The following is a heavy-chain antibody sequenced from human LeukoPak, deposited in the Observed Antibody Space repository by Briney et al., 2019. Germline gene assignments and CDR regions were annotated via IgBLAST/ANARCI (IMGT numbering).Heavy chain of an antibody. J-gene: IGHJ4*02. CDR1: GGSFSGYY. CDR2: IYYSGST. D-gene: IGHD3-22*01. V-gene: IGHV4-34*01. Sequence: PSETLSLTCAVYGGSFSGYYWSRIRQPPGKGLEWIGSIYYSGSTYYNPSLKSRVTISVDTSKNQFSLKLSSVTAADTAVYYCARLGSSGRDYWGQGTLVTVSS. CDR3: ARLGSSGRDY.